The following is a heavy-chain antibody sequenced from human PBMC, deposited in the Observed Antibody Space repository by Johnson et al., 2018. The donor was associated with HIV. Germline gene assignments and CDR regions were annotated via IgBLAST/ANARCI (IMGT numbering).Heavy chain of an antibody. J-gene: IGHJ3*02. D-gene: IGHD3-10*01. CDR3: ARVQLLADDVFNI. Sequence: VQLVESGGGLVQPGGSLRLSCTASGFRFSSSWMHWVRQAPGKGLVWVSRINSDGSSTSYAESVKGRFTISRDNAKNTLYLQMDSLGAEDTAVYYCARVQLLADDVFNIWGQGTMVTVSS. CDR2: INSDGSST. V-gene: IGHV3-74*02. CDR1: GFRFSSSW.